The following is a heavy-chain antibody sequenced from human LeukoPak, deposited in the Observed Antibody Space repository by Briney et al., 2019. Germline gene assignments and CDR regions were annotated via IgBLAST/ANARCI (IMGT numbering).Heavy chain of an antibody. V-gene: IGHV4-59*08. CDR2: IFYTGST. Sequence: SETLSLTCTVSGDSISSSYWSWIRQPPGRGLEWIGYIFYTGSTNYNPSLKSRVTMSVDTSKNQFSLELNSVTAADTAVYYCARRGMAARSTIGNFDIWGQGTMVTVSS. D-gene: IGHD5/OR15-5a*01. J-gene: IGHJ3*02. CDR3: ARRGMAARSTIGNFDI. CDR1: GDSISSSY.